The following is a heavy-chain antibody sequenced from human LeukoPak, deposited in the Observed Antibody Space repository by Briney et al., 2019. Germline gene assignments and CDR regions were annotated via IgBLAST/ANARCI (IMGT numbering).Heavy chain of an antibody. CDR1: GFTFSNAW. CDR2: IKSKTDGGTT. Sequence: PGGSLRLSCAASGFTFSNAWMSWVRQAPGKGLEWVGRIKSKTDGGTTDYAAPVKGRFTISRDDSKNTLYLQMNSLKTEDTAVYYCTTLLKVATIFYAFDIWGQGTMVTVSS. D-gene: IGHD5-12*01. J-gene: IGHJ3*02. V-gene: IGHV3-15*01. CDR3: TTLLKVATIFYAFDI.